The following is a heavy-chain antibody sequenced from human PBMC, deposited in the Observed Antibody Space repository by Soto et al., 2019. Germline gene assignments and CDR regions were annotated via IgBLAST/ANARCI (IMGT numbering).Heavy chain of an antibody. Sequence: QLQLQESAPGLVKPSETLSLTCTVSGGSISSSTYYWGWIRQPPGKGLEWIGNIYYSGSTYYNPSLKSRVTISVDTSKNQFSLKLSSVTAADTAVYYCARLPRGGGPPGLVDYWGQGTLVTVSS. CDR2: IYYSGST. CDR1: GGSISSSTYY. J-gene: IGHJ4*02. D-gene: IGHD2-15*01. CDR3: ARLPRGGGPPGLVDY. V-gene: IGHV4-39*01.